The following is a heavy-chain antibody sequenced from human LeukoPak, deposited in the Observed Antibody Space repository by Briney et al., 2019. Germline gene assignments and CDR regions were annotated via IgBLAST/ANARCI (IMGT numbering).Heavy chain of an antibody. Sequence: GGSLRLSCAASGFTFSNYWMSWVRQAPGKGLEWVAKIKEDGSDKYYMDSVGGRFTISRDNAKNSLHPQMNSLRAGDTAVYYCARDAGRRRDFDYWGQGTLVTVSS. V-gene: IGHV3-7*01. CDR2: IKEDGSDK. J-gene: IGHJ4*02. CDR3: ARDAGRRRDFDY. D-gene: IGHD6-25*01. CDR1: GFTFSNYW.